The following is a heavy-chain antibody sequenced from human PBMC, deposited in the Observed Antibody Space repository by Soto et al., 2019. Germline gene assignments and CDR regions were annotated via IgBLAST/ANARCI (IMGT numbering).Heavy chain of an antibody. V-gene: IGHV4-59*08. Sequence: PSETLSLTCTVSGGSISSYYWSWIRQPPGKGLEWIGYIYYSGSTNYNPSLKSRVTISVDTSKNQFSLKLSSVTAADTAVYYCARHGARRIAVLRMYYFDYWGQGTLVTVSS. CDR3: ARHGARRIAVLRMYYFDY. J-gene: IGHJ4*02. D-gene: IGHD6-19*01. CDR1: GGSISSYY. CDR2: IYYSGST.